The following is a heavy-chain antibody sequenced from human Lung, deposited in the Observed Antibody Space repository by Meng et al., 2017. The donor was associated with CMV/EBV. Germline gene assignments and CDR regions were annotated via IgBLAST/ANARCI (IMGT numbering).Heavy chain of an antibody. CDR1: GYYFNAFG. CDR3: ARRRGVYHFLEGGGDAYFDY. CDR2: INTANGAP. V-gene: IGHV1-18*01. Sequence: ASXXVSCKGSGYYFNAFGISWMRQAPGQGLEWMGWINTANGAPRYAQRFQGRVTMTTDKSTATSYMELRSLTSDDTAVYYCARRRGVYHFLEGGGDAYFDYWGQGTXVTVSS. D-gene: IGHD3-16*01. J-gene: IGHJ4*02.